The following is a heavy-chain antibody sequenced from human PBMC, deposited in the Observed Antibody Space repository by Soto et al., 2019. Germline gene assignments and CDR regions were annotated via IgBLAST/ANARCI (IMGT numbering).Heavy chain of an antibody. Sequence: VQLLESGGGLVQPGGSLRLSCAASGFTFSSCAMGWVRQAPGKGLEWIGYIYYSGSTNYNPSLKSRVTISVDTSKNQFTLKLSSVTAADTAVYYCARHPDAFDIWGQGTMVTVSS. J-gene: IGHJ3*02. CDR1: GFTFSSCA. CDR2: IYYSGST. CDR3: ARHPDAFDI. V-gene: IGHV4-59*08.